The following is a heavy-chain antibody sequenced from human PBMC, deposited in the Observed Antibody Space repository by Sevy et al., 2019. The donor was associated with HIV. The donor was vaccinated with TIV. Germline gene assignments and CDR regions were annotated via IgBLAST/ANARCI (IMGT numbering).Heavy chain of an antibody. V-gene: IGHV3-74*01. CDR2: IKGDGSST. D-gene: IGHD1-26*01. Sequence: GGSLRLSCAGSGFTFSSYWMHWVRQAPGKGLVWVSGIKGDGSSTIYADSVKGRFTISRDNAKNTLYLQMNSLRAEDTTVYYRGRGWAGALDVWGQGTTVTVSS. CDR1: GFTFSSYW. CDR3: GRGWAGALDV. J-gene: IGHJ6*02.